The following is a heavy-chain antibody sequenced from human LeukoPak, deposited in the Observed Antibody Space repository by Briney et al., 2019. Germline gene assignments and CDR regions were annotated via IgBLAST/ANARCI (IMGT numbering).Heavy chain of an antibody. CDR2: IYHSGGT. J-gene: IGHJ4*02. V-gene: IGHV4-30-2*01. Sequence: PSETLSLTCSVSGDSISSGGFYWSWIRQPPGKGLEWIGYIYHSGGTYYNPSLQSRVTISVDRSKNQFSLKLTSVTAADTTVYYCARGGSHLWQPFDSWGQGTLVTVSS. CDR3: ARGGSHLWQPFDS. CDR1: GDSISSGGFY. D-gene: IGHD5-18*01.